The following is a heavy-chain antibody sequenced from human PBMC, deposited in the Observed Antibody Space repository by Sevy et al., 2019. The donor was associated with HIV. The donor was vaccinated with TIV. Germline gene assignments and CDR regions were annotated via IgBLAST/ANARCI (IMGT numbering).Heavy chain of an antibody. D-gene: IGHD6-13*01. Sequence: GGSLRLSCAASAFTFSSYSMNWVRQAPGKGLEWVSYISSSTSTIYYADSVKGRFTISRDNAKNSLYLQMNSLRAEDTAVYYCVRLSGYSSSWSYFDYWGQGTLVTVSS. CDR3: VRLSGYSSSWSYFDY. CDR1: AFTFSSYS. V-gene: IGHV3-48*01. CDR2: ISSSTSTI. J-gene: IGHJ4*02.